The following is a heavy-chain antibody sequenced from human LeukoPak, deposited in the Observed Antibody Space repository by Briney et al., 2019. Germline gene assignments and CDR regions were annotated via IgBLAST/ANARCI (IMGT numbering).Heavy chain of an antibody. CDR3: ASGRSSSGGMDV. Sequence: SETLSLTCAVYGGSFSGYYWSWIRQPPVKGLEWIGYIYYSGSTYYNPSLKSRVTTSVDTSKNQFSLKLSSVTAADTAVYYCASGRSSSGGMDVWGQGTTVTVSS. V-gene: IGHV4-34*09. D-gene: IGHD6-6*01. CDR1: GGSFSGYY. J-gene: IGHJ6*02. CDR2: IYYSGST.